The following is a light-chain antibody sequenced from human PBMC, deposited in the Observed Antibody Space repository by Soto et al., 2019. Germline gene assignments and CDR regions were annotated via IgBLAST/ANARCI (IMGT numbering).Light chain of an antibody. V-gene: IGKV1-39*01. CDR3: QQSYTTPCT. Sequence: DIQMTQSPSSLSASVGDRVTITCRASQSITTYLNWYQQKPGRAPKLLIYAASNLQSGVPSRFSGSGSGTDFTLTISSLQPEDFATYYCQQSYTTPCTFGQGTK. J-gene: IGKJ2*02. CDR2: AAS. CDR1: QSITTY.